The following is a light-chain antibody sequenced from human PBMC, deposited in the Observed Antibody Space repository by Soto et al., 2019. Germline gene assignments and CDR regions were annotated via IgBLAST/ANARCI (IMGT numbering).Light chain of an antibody. V-gene: IGKV3-15*01. CDR2: GAS. Sequence: EIVMTQSPATLSLSPGEIATLSCSSSQSVGSRLAWYWQKPGQSPRLLIYGASTRATGIPARFSGSGSGTEFTLTISSLQSEDFAVYYCHQYNNWPPIFGQGTKLEIK. J-gene: IGKJ2*01. CDR3: HQYNNWPPI. CDR1: QSVGSR.